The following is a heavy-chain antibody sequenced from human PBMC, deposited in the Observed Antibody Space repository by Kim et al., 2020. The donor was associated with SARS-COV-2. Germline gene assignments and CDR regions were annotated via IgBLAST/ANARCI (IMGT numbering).Heavy chain of an antibody. D-gene: IGHD1-26*01. CDR3: ARDLVGADNAFDI. Sequence: ASVKVSCKASGYTFTTYAMHWVRQAPGQRPEWMGWINVGNGNAKYSQEFQDRVTITRDTSASTAYMELSSLSSEDTAVYYCARDLVGADNAFDIWGQGTMVTVSS. J-gene: IGHJ3*02. V-gene: IGHV1-3*01. CDR2: INVGNGNA. CDR1: GYTFTTYA.